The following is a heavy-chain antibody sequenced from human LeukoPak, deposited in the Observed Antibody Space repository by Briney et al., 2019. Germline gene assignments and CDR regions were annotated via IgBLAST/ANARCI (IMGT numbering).Heavy chain of an antibody. CDR2: IYYSGST. J-gene: IGHJ3*02. CDR3: ARATIATILIDI. Sequence: SETLSLTCTVSGGSISSYYWSWIRQPPGKGLEWIGYIYYSGSTNYNPSLKSRVTISGDTSKNQFSLKLSSVTAADTAVYYCARATIATILIDIWGQGTMVTVSS. CDR1: GGSISSYY. V-gene: IGHV4-59*01. D-gene: IGHD5-24*01.